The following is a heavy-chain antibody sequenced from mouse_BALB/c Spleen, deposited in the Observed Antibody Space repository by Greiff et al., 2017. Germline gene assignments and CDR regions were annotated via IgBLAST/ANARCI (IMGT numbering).Heavy chain of an antibody. V-gene: IGHV3-8*02. CDR1: GDSITSGY. J-gene: IGHJ3*01. Sequence: EVMLVESGPSLVKPSQTLSLTCSVTGDSITSGYWNWIRKFPGNKLEYMGYISYSGSTYYNPSPKSRISITRDTSKNQYYLQLNSVTTEDTATYYCARCQLSLLRSGCAYWGQGTLVTVSA. D-gene: IGHD1-1*01. CDR3: ARCQLSLLRSGCAY. CDR2: ISYSGST.